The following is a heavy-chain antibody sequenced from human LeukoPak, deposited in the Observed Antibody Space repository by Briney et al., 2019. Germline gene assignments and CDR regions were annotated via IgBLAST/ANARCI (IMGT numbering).Heavy chain of an antibody. CDR1: GGSISSYY. V-gene: IGHV4-34*01. J-gene: IGHJ4*02. Sequence: SETLSLTCTVSGGSISSYYWSWIRQPPGKGLEWIGEINHSGSTNYNPSLKSRVTISVDTSKNQFSLKLSSVTAADTAVYYCARGPPRTYSSSWYPRSMNYWGQGTLVTVSS. CDR2: INHSGST. D-gene: IGHD6-13*01. CDR3: ARGPPRTYSSSWYPRSMNY.